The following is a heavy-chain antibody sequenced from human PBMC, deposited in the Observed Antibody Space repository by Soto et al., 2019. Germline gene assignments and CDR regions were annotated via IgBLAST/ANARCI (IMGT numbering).Heavy chain of an antibody. CDR2: TSNSGST. Sequence: QVQLQESGPGLVKPSQTLSLTCTVSGGSITSSGYYWSWIRQHPGEGLEWIGFTSNSGSTSYNPSLKGRVTVSLDTSSNNFSLNLKYVTAADTAVYYGARGGGSTKVDYWGQGTLVTVSP. D-gene: IGHD2-2*01. J-gene: IGHJ4*02. CDR1: GGSITSSGYY. V-gene: IGHV4-31*03. CDR3: ARGGGSTKVDY.